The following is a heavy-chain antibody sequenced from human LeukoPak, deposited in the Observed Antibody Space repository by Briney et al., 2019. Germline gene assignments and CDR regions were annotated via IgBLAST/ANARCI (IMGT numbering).Heavy chain of an antibody. J-gene: IGHJ4*02. CDR1: GVSISSDF. V-gene: IGHV4-59*01. CDR3: ARDRSGYFAHFDF. CDR2: TSYTGST. D-gene: IGHD3-3*01. Sequence: PSETLSLTCTVSGVSISSDFWSWIRQSPGKGLEWIGYTSYTGSTNYNPSLKSRVTMSTDASKNQLSLKLSSVTAADTAVYYCARDRSGYFAHFDFWGQGTLVTVSS.